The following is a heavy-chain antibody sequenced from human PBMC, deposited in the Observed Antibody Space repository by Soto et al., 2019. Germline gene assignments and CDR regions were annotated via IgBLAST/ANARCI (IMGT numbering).Heavy chain of an antibody. Sequence: GGSLRLSCRASGLAFGNYAMNWVRQVPGRGMEWVAGVSTNGRSTYYADSVRGRFTISRDNSKITVYLQMNSLRAEDTAVYYCAKDRAFNYFYGMDVWGQGTTVTVSS. CDR2: VSTNGRST. CDR1: GLAFGNYA. D-gene: IGHD3-10*01. J-gene: IGHJ6*02. V-gene: IGHV3-23*01. CDR3: AKDRAFNYFYGMDV.